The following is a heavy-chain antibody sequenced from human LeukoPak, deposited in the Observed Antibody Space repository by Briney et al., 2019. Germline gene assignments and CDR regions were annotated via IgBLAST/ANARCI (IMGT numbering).Heavy chain of an antibody. V-gene: IGHV1-69*06. CDR2: IIPIFGTA. CDR3: ARDPYYYDSSGYRTYYYGMDV. D-gene: IGHD3-22*01. J-gene: IGHJ6*02. CDR1: GGTFSSYA. Sequence: ASVKVSCKASGGTFSSYAISWVRQAPGQGLEWMGGIIPIFGTANYAQKFQGRVTITADKSTSTAYMELSSLRSEDTAVYYCARDPYYYDSSGYRTYYYGMDVWGQGTTVTVSS.